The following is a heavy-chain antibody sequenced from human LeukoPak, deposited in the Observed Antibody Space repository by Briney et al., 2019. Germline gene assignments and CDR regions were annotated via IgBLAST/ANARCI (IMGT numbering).Heavy chain of an antibody. CDR2: ISGSGGST. J-gene: IGHJ4*02. CDR3: AKSAYYDSSGFYREYYFDY. Sequence: GGSLRLSCAASRFTFSNYAMSWVRQAPGKGLEWVSSISGSGGSTYYADSVKGRFTISRDNSKNTLHLQMNSLRAEDTAVYYCAKSAYYDSSGFYREYYFDYWGQGTLVTVSS. V-gene: IGHV3-23*01. D-gene: IGHD3-22*01. CDR1: RFTFSNYA.